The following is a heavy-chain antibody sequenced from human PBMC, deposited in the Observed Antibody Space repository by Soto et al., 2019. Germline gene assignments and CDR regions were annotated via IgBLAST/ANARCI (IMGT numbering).Heavy chain of an antibody. J-gene: IGHJ4*02. CDR2: IYYSGST. V-gene: IGHV4-61*01. D-gene: IGHD2-21*02. CDR3: AVVTKVSLDY. Sequence: QVQLQESGPGLVKPSETLSLTCTVSGGSVSSGSYYWSWIRQPPGKGLEWIGYIYYSGSTNYNPSLESRVTISVDTSKNQFSLTLSSVTAADTAVYYCAVVTKVSLDYWGQGTLVTVSS. CDR1: GGSVSSGSYY.